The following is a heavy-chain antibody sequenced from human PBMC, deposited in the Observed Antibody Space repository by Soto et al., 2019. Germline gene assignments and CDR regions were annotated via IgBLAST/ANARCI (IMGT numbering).Heavy chain of an antibody. V-gene: IGHV4-59*08. CDR2: IYYSGST. D-gene: IGHD4-4*01. Sequence: LSLTCTVSGGSISSYYWSWIRQPPGKGLEWIGYIYYSGSTNYNPSLKSRVTISVDTSKNQFSLKLSSVTAADTAVYYCAGGIQYYFDYWGQGTLVTVSS. J-gene: IGHJ4*02. CDR1: GGSISSYY. CDR3: AGGIQYYFDY.